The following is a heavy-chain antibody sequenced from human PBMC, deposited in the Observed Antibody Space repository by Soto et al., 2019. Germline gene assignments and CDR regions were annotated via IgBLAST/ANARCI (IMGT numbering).Heavy chain of an antibody. CDR2: IIPILGIA. CDR3: ERTYCSGGSCYSHYYYGMDV. D-gene: IGHD2-15*01. V-gene: IGHV1-69*02. J-gene: IGHJ6*02. CDR1: GGTFSSYT. Sequence: QVQLVQSGAEVKKPGSSVKVSCKASGGTFSSYTISWVRQAPGQGLEWMGRIIPILGIANYAQKFQGRVTITADKSTSTAYMELSSLRSEDTAVYYCERTYCSGGSCYSHYYYGMDVWGQGTTVTVSS.